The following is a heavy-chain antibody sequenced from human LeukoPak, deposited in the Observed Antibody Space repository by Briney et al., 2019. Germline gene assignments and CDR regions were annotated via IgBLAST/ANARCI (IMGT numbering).Heavy chain of an antibody. CDR3: ARRDYYDSSGYTIDY. J-gene: IGHJ4*02. D-gene: IGHD3-22*01. CDR2: ISYDGSNK. CDR1: GFTFSSYA. V-gene: IGHV3-30-3*01. Sequence: GGSLRLSCAASGFTFSSYAMHWVRQAPGKGLEWVAVISYDGSNKYYADSVKGRFTISRDNSKNTLYLQMNSLRAEDTAVYYCARRDYYDSSGYTIDYWGQGTLVTVSS.